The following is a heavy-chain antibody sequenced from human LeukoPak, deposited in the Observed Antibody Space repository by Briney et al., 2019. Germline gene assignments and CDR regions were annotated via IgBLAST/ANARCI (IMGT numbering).Heavy chain of an antibody. D-gene: IGHD5-18*01. V-gene: IGHV3-11*01. J-gene: IGHJ4*02. CDR2: ISSSGSTI. Sequence: GGSLRLSCAASGFTFSDYYMSWIRQDPGKGPEWVSYISSSGSTIYYADSVKGRFTISRDNAKNSLYLQMNSLRAEDTAVYYCARDRPKYSYGSHYYFDYWGQGTLVTVSS. CDR3: ARDRPKYSYGSHYYFDY. CDR1: GFTFSDYY.